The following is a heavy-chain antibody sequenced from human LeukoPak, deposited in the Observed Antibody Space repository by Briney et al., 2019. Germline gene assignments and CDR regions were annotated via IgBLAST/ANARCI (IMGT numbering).Heavy chain of an antibody. D-gene: IGHD3-10*01. V-gene: IGHV3-23*01. Sequence: QTGGSLRLSCAASGFTFSSYAMSWVRQAPGRGLEWVSTITDIGGSTHYAESVKGRFTVSRDNSKNTVYLQMNSLRLEDTAVYHCAKDYYGSGSYPTAWGQGTLVTVSS. CDR3: AKDYYGSGSYPTA. CDR2: ITDIGGST. CDR1: GFTFSSYA. J-gene: IGHJ5*02.